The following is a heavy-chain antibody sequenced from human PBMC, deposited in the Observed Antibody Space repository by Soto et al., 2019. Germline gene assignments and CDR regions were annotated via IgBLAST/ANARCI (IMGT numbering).Heavy chain of an antibody. J-gene: IGHJ4*02. D-gene: IGHD5-18*01. V-gene: IGHV3-48*02. CDR2: ISSDSGTI. CDR1: GFSFSIYS. CDR3: ARGRLWSFDF. Sequence: PGGSLRLSCVVSGFSFSIYSMNWVRQAPGKGLEWISYISSDSGTIYYADSLKGRFTISRDNGKNSLYLQMNSLTDEDTAVYYCARGRLWSFDFWGQGTLVTVSS.